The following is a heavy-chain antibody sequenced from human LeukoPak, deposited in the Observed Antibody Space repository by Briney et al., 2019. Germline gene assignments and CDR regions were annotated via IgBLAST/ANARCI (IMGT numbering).Heavy chain of an antibody. Sequence: LGGSLRLSCAASGFTFSSYAMSWVRQAPGKGLEWVSAISGSGGSTYYADSVKGRFTISRDNSKNTLYLQMNSLRAEDTAVYYCAKTPYSSSWYYFQHWGQGTLVTVSS. D-gene: IGHD6-13*01. V-gene: IGHV3-23*01. CDR1: GFTFSSYA. CDR3: AKTPYSSSWYYFQH. J-gene: IGHJ1*01. CDR2: ISGSGGST.